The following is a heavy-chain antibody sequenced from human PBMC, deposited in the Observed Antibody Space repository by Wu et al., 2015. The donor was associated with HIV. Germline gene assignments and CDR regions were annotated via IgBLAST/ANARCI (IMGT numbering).Heavy chain of an antibody. Sequence: QVQLVQSGIEVKKSGASVRVSCKTSGYTFTTYYIHWVRQAPGQGLEWVAWITPNSGGTNSAQMFQGRVTLTRDTSITTAYMELSSLRSEDTAVYYCARGMRVRGIIRGYGMDVWGQGTTVTVSS. CDR2: ITPNSGGT. CDR3: ARGMRVRGIIRGYGMDV. J-gene: IGHJ6*02. CDR1: GYTFTTYY. D-gene: IGHD3-10*01. V-gene: IGHV1-2*02.